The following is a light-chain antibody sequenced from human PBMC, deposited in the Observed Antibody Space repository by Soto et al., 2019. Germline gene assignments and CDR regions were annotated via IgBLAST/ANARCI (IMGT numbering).Light chain of an antibody. Sequence: QSVLTQPPSASGTPGQRVTISCSGSSSNIGRNTVNWYQQLPGTAPKLLIYSNNQRPSGVPDRFSASKSGSSASLAISGLQSEDEADYYCAAWDDSLNGVVFGGGTQLTVL. CDR3: AAWDDSLNGVV. V-gene: IGLV1-44*01. J-gene: IGLJ7*01. CDR1: SSNIGRNT. CDR2: SNN.